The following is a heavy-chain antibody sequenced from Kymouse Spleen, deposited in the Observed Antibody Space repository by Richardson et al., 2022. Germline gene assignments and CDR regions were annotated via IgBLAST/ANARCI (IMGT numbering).Heavy chain of an antibody. J-gene: IGHJ4*02. Sequence: QLQLQESGPGLVKPSETLSLTCTVSGGSISSSSYYWGWIRQPPGKGLEWIGSIYYSGSTYYNPSLKSRVTISVDTSKNQFSLKLSSVTAADTAVYYCASHYDILTGYYPSFDYWGQGTLVTVSS. CDR1: GGSISSSSYY. D-gene: IGHD3-9*01. CDR3: ASHYDILTGYYPSFDY. CDR2: IYYSGST. V-gene: IGHV4-39*01.